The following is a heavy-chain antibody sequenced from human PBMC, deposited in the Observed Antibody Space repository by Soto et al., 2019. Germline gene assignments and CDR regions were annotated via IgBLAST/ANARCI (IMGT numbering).Heavy chain of an antibody. CDR2: INHSGST. D-gene: IGHD5-18*01. CDR3: ARGVTDMVKGGYYFDY. Sequence: PSETLSLTCAVYGGSFSGYYWSWIRQPPGKGLEWIGEINHSGSTNYNPSLKSRVTISVDTSKDQFSLKLSSVTAADTAVYYCARGVTDMVKGGYYFDYWGQGTQVTVSS. CDR1: GGSFSGYY. V-gene: IGHV4-34*01. J-gene: IGHJ4*02.